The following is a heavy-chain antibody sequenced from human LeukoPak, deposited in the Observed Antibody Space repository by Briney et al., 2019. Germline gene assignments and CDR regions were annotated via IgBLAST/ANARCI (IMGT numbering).Heavy chain of an antibody. CDR1: GFTFDDYA. CDR2: ISWNSGSI. D-gene: IGHD3-9*01. Sequence: ALRLSCAASGFTFDDYAMHWVRQAPGKGLEWVSGISWNSGSIGYVDSVKGRFTISRDNAKNSLYLQMNSLRAEDTAVYYCARVAYDILTGYYINHFDYWGQGTLVTVSS. J-gene: IGHJ4*02. CDR3: ARVAYDILTGYYINHFDY. V-gene: IGHV3-9*01.